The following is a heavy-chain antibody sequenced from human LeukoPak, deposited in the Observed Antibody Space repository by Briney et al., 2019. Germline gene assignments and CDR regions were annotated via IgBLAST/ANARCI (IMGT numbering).Heavy chain of an antibody. V-gene: IGHV4-34*01. CDR2: IYYSGST. CDR1: GGSFSGYY. Sequence: SETLSLTCAVYGGSFSGYYWSWIRQPPGKGLEWIGSIYYSGSTYYNPSLKSRVTISVDTSKNQFSLKLSSVTAADTAVYYCARDLSRSAAFDIWGQGTMVTVSS. J-gene: IGHJ3*02. CDR3: ARDLSRSAAFDI.